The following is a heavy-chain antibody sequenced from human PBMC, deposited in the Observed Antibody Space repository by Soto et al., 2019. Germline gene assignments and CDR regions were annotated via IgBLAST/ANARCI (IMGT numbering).Heavy chain of an antibody. CDR3: ARSIVVVTAVDY. D-gene: IGHD2-21*02. J-gene: IGHJ4*02. CDR1: GNTVPNYA. Sequence: GTSVKVSCKASGNTVPNYAIHWVRQAPGQRLEWMGWINGSNGNTYYSEHFQGRVTFTRDTSAGTVYMQLSSLTSEGTAVYYCARSIVVVTAVDYWGQGTLVTVSS. CDR2: INGSNGNT. V-gene: IGHV1-3*01.